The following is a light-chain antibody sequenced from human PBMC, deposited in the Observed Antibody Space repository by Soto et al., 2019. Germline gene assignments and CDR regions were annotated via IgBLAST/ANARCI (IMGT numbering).Light chain of an antibody. CDR1: QTVSRW. CDR2: KAS. Sequence: DIQMTQSPSTLSASVGYRVTXTCRASQTVSRWVAWYQQKPGRAPQLRIEKASTLESGVPSRCSGSGSGTDFTLTSNSLQPEDYATYYCQQFHSFPITFGQGTRLEIK. J-gene: IGKJ5*01. CDR3: QQFHSFPIT. V-gene: IGKV1-5*03.